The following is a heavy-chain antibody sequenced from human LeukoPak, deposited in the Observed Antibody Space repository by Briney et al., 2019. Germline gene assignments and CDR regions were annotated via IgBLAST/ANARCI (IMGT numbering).Heavy chain of an antibody. Sequence: SETLSLTCTVSGYSISSGYYWGWIRQPPGKGLEWIGSIYHSGSTYYNPSLKSRVTISVDTSKNQFSLKLSSVTAADTAVYYCAMDSSGYYLFDYWGQGTLVTVSS. CDR2: IYHSGST. CDR3: AMDSSGYYLFDY. CDR1: GYSISSGYY. J-gene: IGHJ4*02. V-gene: IGHV4-38-2*02. D-gene: IGHD3-22*01.